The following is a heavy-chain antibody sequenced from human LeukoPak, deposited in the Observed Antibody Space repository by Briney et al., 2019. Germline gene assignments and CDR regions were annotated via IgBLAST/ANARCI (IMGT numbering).Heavy chain of an antibody. J-gene: IGHJ6*03. CDR2: INLSGST. CDR3: ACSGKGYYYYYMDV. D-gene: IGHD3-10*02. V-gene: IGHV4-34*01. Sequence: PSETLSHTRAVYGGSFSGYYWSWIRQPPGKGAEGIGEINLSGSTNYHPSLKSRVTIFVDTSKNQFSLKLSSVPAADTAVYYCACSGKGYYYYYMDVWGKGTTVTVSS. CDR1: GGSFSGYY.